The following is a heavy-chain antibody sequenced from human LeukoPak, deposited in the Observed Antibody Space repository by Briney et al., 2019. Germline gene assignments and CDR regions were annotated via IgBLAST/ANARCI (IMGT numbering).Heavy chain of an antibody. D-gene: IGHD7-27*01. J-gene: IGHJ4*02. Sequence: SETLSLTCAVSGYSISSAFYWGWIRQPPGKGLEWIGTIHYSGSTSYNPSLKSRVTISVDTSKNQFSLKLRSVTAADTAVYYCARGFRGDNFDYWGQGTLVTVSP. V-gene: IGHV4-38-2*01. CDR2: IHYSGST. CDR1: GYSISSAFY. CDR3: ARGFRGDNFDY.